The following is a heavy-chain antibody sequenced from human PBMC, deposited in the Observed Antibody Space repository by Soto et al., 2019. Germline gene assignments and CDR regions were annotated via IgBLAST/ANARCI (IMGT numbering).Heavy chain of an antibody. Sequence: NPSETLSLTCTVSGGPISSYYWSWIRQPPGKGLEWIGYIYYSGSTNYNPSLKSRVTISVDTSKNQFSLKLSSVTAADTAVYYCARGQQWRDAFDIWGQGTMVTVSS. CDR1: GGPISSYY. CDR3: ARGQQWRDAFDI. CDR2: IYYSGST. J-gene: IGHJ3*02. D-gene: IGHD6-19*01. V-gene: IGHV4-59*01.